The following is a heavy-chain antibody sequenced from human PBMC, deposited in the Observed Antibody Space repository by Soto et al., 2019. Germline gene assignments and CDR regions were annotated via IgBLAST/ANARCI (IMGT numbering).Heavy chain of an antibody. CDR1: GYTFTSYG. J-gene: IGHJ4*02. Sequence: QVQLVQSGAEVKKPGASVKVSCKASGYTFTSYGISWVRQAPGQGLQWMGWISAYNGNTNYAQKLQGRVTMTTDTPTSTACMELRSLXXXXXXXXXXXXXXXXXXXXXXGXQGTLVTVSS. CDR2: ISAYNGNT. CDR3: XXXXXXXXXXXX. V-gene: IGHV1-18*01.